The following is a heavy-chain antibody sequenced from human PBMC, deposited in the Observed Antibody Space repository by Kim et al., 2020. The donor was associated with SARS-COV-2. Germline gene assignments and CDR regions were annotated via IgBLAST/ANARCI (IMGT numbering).Heavy chain of an antibody. CDR3: ASTSTSGSPILLRHNWFDP. J-gene: IGHJ5*02. CDR2: IIPIFGTA. Sequence: SVKVSCKASGGTFSSYAISWVRQAPGQGLEWMGGIIPIFGTANYAQKFQGRVTITADESTSTAYMELSSLRSEDTAVYYCASTSTSGSPILLRHNWFDPWGQGTLVTVSS. V-gene: IGHV1-69*13. D-gene: IGHD3-10*01. CDR1: GGTFSSYA.